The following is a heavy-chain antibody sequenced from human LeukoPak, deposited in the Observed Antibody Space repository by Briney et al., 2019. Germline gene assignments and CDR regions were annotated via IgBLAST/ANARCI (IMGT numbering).Heavy chain of an antibody. CDR2: IIPIFGIA. J-gene: IGHJ6*03. Sequence: SVKVSCKASGGTFSSYGISWVRQAPGQGLEWMGGIIPIFGIANYAQKFQGRVTITTDESTSTAYMELSSLRSEDTAVYYCARDPFWSRNEGYYYYMDVWGKGTTVTVSS. CDR3: ARDPFWSRNEGYYYYMDV. D-gene: IGHD1-1*01. V-gene: IGHV1-69*05. CDR1: GGTFSSYG.